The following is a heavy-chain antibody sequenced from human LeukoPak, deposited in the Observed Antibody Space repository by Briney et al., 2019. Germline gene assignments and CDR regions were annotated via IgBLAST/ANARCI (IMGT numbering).Heavy chain of an antibody. CDR3: ARPVPNSGSYLGAFDI. CDR1: GGSISSYY. Sequence: SETLSLTCTVSGGSISSYYWSWIRQPAGKGLEWIGRIYTSGSTNYNPSLKTRVTMSVATSKNQFSLKLSSVTAADTAIYYCARPVPNSGSYLGAFDIWGQGTMVTVSS. J-gene: IGHJ3*02. D-gene: IGHD1-26*01. CDR2: IYTSGST. V-gene: IGHV4-4*07.